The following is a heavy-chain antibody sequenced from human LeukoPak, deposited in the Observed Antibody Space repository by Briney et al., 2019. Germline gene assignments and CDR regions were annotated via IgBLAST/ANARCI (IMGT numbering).Heavy chain of an antibody. V-gene: IGHV3-30*18. CDR2: ISYDGSNK. J-gene: IGHJ4*02. CDR3: AKVRMYYYDSSAPDH. Sequence: PGGSLRLSCAASGFTFSSYGMHWVRQAPGKGLEWVAVISYDGSNKYYADSVKGRFTISRDNSKNTLYLQMNSLRAEDTAVYYCAKVRMYYYDSSAPDHWGQGTLVTVSS. D-gene: IGHD3-22*01. CDR1: GFTFSSYG.